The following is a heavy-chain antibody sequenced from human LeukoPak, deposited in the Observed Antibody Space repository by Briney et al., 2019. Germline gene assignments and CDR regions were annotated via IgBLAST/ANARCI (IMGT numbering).Heavy chain of an antibody. Sequence: SVKVSCKASGGTFSSYAISWVRQAPGQGLEWMGGIIPIFGTANYAQKFQGRVTITTDESTSTAYMELSSLGSEDTAVYYCAVGRWLQKLGNSAYYYYYMDVWGKGTTVTVSS. V-gene: IGHV1-69*05. J-gene: IGHJ6*03. CDR1: GGTFSSYA. D-gene: IGHD5-24*01. CDR2: IIPIFGTA. CDR3: AVGRWLQKLGNSAYYYYYMDV.